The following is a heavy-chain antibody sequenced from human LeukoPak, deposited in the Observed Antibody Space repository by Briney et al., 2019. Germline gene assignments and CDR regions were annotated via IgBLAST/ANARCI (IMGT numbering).Heavy chain of an antibody. D-gene: IGHD2-15*01. CDR2: IYYSGST. Sequence: SETLSLTCTVSGGSISSYYWSWIRQPPGKGLEWIGYIYYSGSTNYNPSFKSRVTISVDTSKNQFSLKLSSVTAADTAVYYCAREGCSGSSCYPDYWGQGTLVTVSS. CDR1: GGSISSYY. J-gene: IGHJ4*02. CDR3: AREGCSGSSCYPDY. V-gene: IGHV4-59*01.